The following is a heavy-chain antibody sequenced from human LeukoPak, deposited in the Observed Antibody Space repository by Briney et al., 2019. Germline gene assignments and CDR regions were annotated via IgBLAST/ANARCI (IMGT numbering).Heavy chain of an antibody. V-gene: IGHV4-59*01. CDR3: AGVFSGRRPFEL. CDR2: VYYRGAT. J-gene: IGHJ4*02. CDR1: GGSFSGYY. D-gene: IGHD3-10*01. Sequence: PSETLSLTCAVYGGSFSGYYWSWIRQPPGKGLEWIGYVYYRGATNYNPSLKTRVTTSIDTSKKQFSLKLSSVTAADTAVYFCAGVFSGRRPFELWGKGTLVTVSS.